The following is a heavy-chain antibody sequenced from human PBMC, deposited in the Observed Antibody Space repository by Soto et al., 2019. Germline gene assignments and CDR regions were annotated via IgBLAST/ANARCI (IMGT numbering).Heavy chain of an antibody. CDR1: GGTFSSYA. J-gene: IGHJ5*02. V-gene: IGHV1-69*13. CDR2: IIPIFGTA. D-gene: IGHD4-17*01. Sequence: GASVKVSCKASGGTFSSYAISWVRQAPGQGLEWMGGIIPIFGTANYAQKFQGRVTITADESTSTAYMELSGLRSEDTAVYFCARGVKYGAYSRWFDPWGQGTQVTVSS. CDR3: ARGVKYGAYSRWFDP.